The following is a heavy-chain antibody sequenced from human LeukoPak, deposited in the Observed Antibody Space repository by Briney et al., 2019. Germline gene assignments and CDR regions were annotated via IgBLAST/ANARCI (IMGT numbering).Heavy chain of an antibody. CDR2: INPNSGGT. V-gene: IGHV1-2*02. D-gene: IGHD1-20*01. CDR1: GYTFTGYY. CDR3: ARDILTGTTSGSDY. J-gene: IGHJ4*02. Sequence: ASVKVSCKASGYTFTGYYMHWVRQAPGQGLEWMGLINPNSGGTNYAQKFQGRVTMTRDTSISTAYMELSRLRSDDTAVYYCARDILTGTTSGSDYWGQGTLVTVSS.